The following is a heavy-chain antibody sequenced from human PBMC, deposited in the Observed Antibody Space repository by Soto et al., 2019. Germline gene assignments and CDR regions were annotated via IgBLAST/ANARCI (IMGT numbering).Heavy chain of an antibody. CDR3: AREGDYRTWFEP. CDR1: GESIATGAFY. D-gene: IGHD4-17*01. Sequence: SETLSLTCTVSGESIATGAFYWSWIRLQSGKGPEWIGSIFYAGDTYYNPSLKSRVEISLDGSQNQFSLNLRSVTAADTAVYYCAREGDYRTWFEPWGPGXLVTVYS. J-gene: IGHJ5*02. V-gene: IGHV4-31*03. CDR2: IFYAGDT.